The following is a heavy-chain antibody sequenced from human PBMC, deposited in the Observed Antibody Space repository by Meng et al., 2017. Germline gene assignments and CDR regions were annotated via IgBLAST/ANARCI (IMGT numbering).Heavy chain of an antibody. CDR2: ISYDGSNK. D-gene: IGHD1-26*01. J-gene: IGHJ3*02. V-gene: IGHV3-30*04. Sequence: GESLKISCAASGFTFSSYAMHWVRQAPGKGLEWVAVISYDGSNKYYADSVKGRFTISRDNSKNTLYLQMNSLRAEDTAVYYCVLVGATYAFDIWGQGTMVTVSS. CDR3: VLVGATYAFDI. CDR1: GFTFSSYA.